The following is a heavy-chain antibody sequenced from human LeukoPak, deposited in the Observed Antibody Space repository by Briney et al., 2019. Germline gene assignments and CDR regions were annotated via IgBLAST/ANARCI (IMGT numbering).Heavy chain of an antibody. CDR1: GFPLSSYA. Sequence: GGSLSLPCAASGFPLSSYAMSWVRDAPGKGREWGSAISASCGSTYYADTVKGRFTISRDNSKNTLYLQMNSLRSEDTAVYYCARAATVTMSAFDIWGQGTMVTVSS. D-gene: IGHD4-17*01. CDR2: ISASCGST. CDR3: ARAATVTMSAFDI. V-gene: IGHV3-23*01. J-gene: IGHJ3*02.